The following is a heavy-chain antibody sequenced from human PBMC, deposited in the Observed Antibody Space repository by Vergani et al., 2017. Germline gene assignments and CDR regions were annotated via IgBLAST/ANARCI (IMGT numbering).Heavy chain of an antibody. CDR1: GFTFSNAW. Sequence: EVQLVESGGGLVKPGGSLRLSCAASGFTFSNAWMSWVRQAPGKGLEWVGRIKSKTDGGSTDYAAPVKGRFTISRDDSKNTLYLQMNSLKTEDTAVYYCTEENWNSRAGDAFDIWGQGTMVTVSS. J-gene: IGHJ3*02. CDR2: IKSKTDGGST. CDR3: TEENWNSRAGDAFDI. V-gene: IGHV3-15*01. D-gene: IGHD1-7*01.